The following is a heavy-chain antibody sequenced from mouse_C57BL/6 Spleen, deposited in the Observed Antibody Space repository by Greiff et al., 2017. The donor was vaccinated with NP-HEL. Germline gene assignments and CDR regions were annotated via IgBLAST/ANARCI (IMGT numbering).Heavy chain of an antibody. V-gene: IGHV1-69*01. J-gene: IGHJ2*01. CDR2: IDPSDSYT. D-gene: IGHD3-2*02. CDR3: ARTLTAQVPFDY. Sequence: QVQLQQPGAELVMPGASVKLSCKASGYTFTSYWMHWVKQRPGQGLEWIGEIDPSDSYTNYNQKFKGKSTLTVDKSSSTAYMQLSSLTSEDSAVYYCARTLTAQVPFDYWGQGTTLTVSS. CDR1: GYTFTSYW.